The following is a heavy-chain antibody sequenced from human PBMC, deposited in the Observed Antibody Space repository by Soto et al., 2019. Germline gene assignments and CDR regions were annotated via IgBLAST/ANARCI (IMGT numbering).Heavy chain of an antibody. CDR3: ARGQYYSDSSPFPLHY. V-gene: IGHV1-46*01. D-gene: IGHD3-22*01. Sequence: ATVKVSCKASGYSFTRYYMHWVRQAPGQGLEWMGIINPSGGSANYAQKFKGRLTVTWDTSTSTVYMELSSLRSEDTAVYYCARGQYYSDSSPFPLHYWGQGTLVTVSS. J-gene: IGHJ4*02. CDR2: INPSGGSA. CDR1: GYSFTRYY.